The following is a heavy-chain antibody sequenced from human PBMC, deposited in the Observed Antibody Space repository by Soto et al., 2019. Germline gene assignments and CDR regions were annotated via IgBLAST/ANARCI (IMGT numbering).Heavy chain of an antibody. CDR3: ARLYLAATITSLDY. CDR2: RKKDGSEK. Sequence: GGSLRLSCAASGFTFSNYWLSWVRQAPGKGLEWVANRKKDGSEKYYVGSVVGRFTISRDKAENSLYLQMNSLRAEDTAVYYCARLYLAATITSLDYWGQGTLVTVSS. J-gene: IGHJ4*02. CDR1: GFTFSNYW. V-gene: IGHV3-7*01. D-gene: IGHD5-12*01.